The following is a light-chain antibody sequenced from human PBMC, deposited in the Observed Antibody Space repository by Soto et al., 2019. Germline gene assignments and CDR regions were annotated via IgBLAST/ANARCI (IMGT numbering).Light chain of an antibody. CDR2: EVS. CDR1: SSDVGSYNR. J-gene: IGLJ1*01. V-gene: IGLV2-18*02. Sequence: QSALTQPPSVSGSPGQSVTISCTGTSSDVGSYNRVSWSQQPPGTAPKLMIYEVSNRPSGVPDRFSGSKSGNTASLTISGLQAEDEADYYCSSYTSSSTYVFGTGTKATVL. CDR3: SSYTSSSTYV.